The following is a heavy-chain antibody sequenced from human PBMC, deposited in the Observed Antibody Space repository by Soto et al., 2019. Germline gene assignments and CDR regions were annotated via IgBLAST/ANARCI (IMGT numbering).Heavy chain of an antibody. D-gene: IGHD3-16*01. V-gene: IGHV4-59*01. Sequence: LEILSLTCTVSGGSISSYCWSWIRQPPGKGLEWIGYIYYSGSTNYNPSLKSRVTISVDTSKNQFSLKLSSVTAADTAVYYCARAWGRVFDYWGQGTQVTAS. CDR3: ARAWGRVFDY. J-gene: IGHJ4*02. CDR2: IYYSGST. CDR1: GGSISSYC.